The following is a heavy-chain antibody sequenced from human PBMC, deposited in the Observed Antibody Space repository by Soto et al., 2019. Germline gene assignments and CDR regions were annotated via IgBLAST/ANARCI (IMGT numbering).Heavy chain of an antibody. J-gene: IGHJ6*02. CDR2: ISGSGGST. Sequence: EVQLLESGGGLVQPGGSLRLSCAASGFTFSSYAMSWVRQAPGKGLEWVSGISGSGGSTYYADSVKGRFTISRDNSQNTLYLQTNSLRAEDTSVYYCAKERGYNDGYDAMDVWGQGTTVTVSS. D-gene: IGHD1-1*01. CDR1: GFTFSSYA. CDR3: AKERGYNDGYDAMDV. V-gene: IGHV3-23*01.